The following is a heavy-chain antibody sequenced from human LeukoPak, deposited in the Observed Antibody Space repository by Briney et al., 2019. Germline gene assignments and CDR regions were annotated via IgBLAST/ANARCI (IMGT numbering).Heavy chain of an antibody. J-gene: IGHJ6*03. CDR2: IWYDGSNK. V-gene: IGHV3-33*06. CDR1: GFTFSSYG. CDR3: AKDGMVRGVDYYYYMDV. Sequence: GGSLRLSCAASGFTFSSYGMHWVRQAPGKGLEWVAVIWYDGSNKYYAGSVKGRFTISRDNSKNTLYLQMNSLRAEDTAVYYCAKDGMVRGVDYYYYMDVWGKGTTVTVSS. D-gene: IGHD3-10*01.